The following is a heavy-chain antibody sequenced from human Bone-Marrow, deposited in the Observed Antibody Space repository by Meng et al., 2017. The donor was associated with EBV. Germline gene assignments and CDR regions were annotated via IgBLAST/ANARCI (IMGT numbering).Heavy chain of an antibody. CDR1: GGTFSSDA. J-gene: IGHJ4*02. D-gene: IGHD3-10*01. CDR3: ASESGRGYTPDY. CDR2: LIPMLGAP. Sequence: QMQWVQSGPEVKKPGSPVKASCRTSGGTFSSDAISWLRQAPGQGLEWMGGLIPMLGAPNYAQKFQDRVTIIADKSMSIHYMELSSLRSDDTAVYYCASESGRGYTPDYWGRGTLVTVSS. V-gene: IGHV1-69*06.